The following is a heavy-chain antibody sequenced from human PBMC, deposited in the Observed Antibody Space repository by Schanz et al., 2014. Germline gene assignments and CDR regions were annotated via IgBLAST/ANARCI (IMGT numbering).Heavy chain of an antibody. D-gene: IGHD2-2*01. V-gene: IGHV3-66*01. J-gene: IGHJ3*02. CDR2: IYSADST. Sequence: EVQLVESGGGLVQPGGSLRLSCGVSGFTVSSHYMTWVRQAPGKGLEWVSFIYSADSTYYADSVKGRFTISRDNSKNTLYLQMNSLRDEDTAMYYCAKRCSSTSCSHGAFDIWGQGTMVTVSS. CDR3: AKRCSSTSCSHGAFDI. CDR1: GFTVSSHY.